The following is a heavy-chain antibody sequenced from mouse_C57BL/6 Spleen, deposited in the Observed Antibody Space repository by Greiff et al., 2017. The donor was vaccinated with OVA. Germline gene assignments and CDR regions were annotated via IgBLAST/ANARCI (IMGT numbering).Heavy chain of an antibody. CDR1: GYAFSSSW. Sequence: QVQLQQSGPELVKPGASVKISCKASGYAFSSSWMNWVKQRPGKGLEWIGRIYPGDGDTNYNGKFKGKATLTADKSSSTAYMQLSSLTSEDSAVYFCARREAPDYYFDYWGQGTTLTVSS. CDR2: IYPGDGDT. CDR3: ARREAPDYYFDY. J-gene: IGHJ2*01. V-gene: IGHV1-82*01.